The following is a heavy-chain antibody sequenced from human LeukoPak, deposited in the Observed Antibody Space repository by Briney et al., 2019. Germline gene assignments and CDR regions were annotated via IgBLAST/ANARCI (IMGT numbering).Heavy chain of an antibody. V-gene: IGHV4-61*02. CDR2: IYTSGTT. D-gene: IGHD1-1*01. CDR3: ARDYPQLGPYVDY. Sequence: SETLSLTCTVSGASISDTYYWSWIRQPAGKGLEWIGRIYTSGTTNYNPSLNSRVTISIDTSKNQFSLRLSSVTAADTAIYYCARDYPQLGPYVDYWGQGTLVTVSS. J-gene: IGHJ4*02. CDR1: GASISDTYY.